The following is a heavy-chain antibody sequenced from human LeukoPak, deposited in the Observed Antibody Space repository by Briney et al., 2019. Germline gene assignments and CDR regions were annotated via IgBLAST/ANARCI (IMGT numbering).Heavy chain of an antibody. CDR3: ARNTGGNGTYFYAMDV. D-gene: IGHD4-23*01. CDR2: INWNSDSI. V-gene: IGHV3-9*01. Sequence: GRSLRLSRVWSGFAFHNYVMYWVRRPPGKGLEWVSAINWNSDSIAYADSVKGRFTIARDRARNSLYMQMYSLRPEDTALYYCARNTGGNGTYFYAMDVWGQGTSVTASS. J-gene: IGHJ6*02. CDR1: GFAFHNYV.